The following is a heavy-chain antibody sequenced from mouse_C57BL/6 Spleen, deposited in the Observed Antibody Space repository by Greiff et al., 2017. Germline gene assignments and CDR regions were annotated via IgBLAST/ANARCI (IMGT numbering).Heavy chain of an antibody. D-gene: IGHD4-1*01. CDR2: IDPETGDT. CDR1: GFNIKDDY. CDR3: TTGDLTHMDY. Sequence: VQLQQSGAELVRPGASVKLSCTASGFNIKDDYMHWVKQRPEQGLEWIGWIDPETGDTEYASKFQGKATITADTSANTAYLQLSSRTSEATAVYCCTTGDLTHMDYWGQGTSVTVSS. V-gene: IGHV14-4*01. J-gene: IGHJ4*01.